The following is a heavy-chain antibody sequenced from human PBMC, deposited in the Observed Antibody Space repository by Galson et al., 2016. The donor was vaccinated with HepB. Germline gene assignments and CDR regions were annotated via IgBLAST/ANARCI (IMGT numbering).Heavy chain of an antibody. CDR1: GGSISSGGYY. CDR2: IYYSGST. Sequence: TLSLTCTVSGGSISSGGYYWSWIRQHPGKGLEWIGYIYYSGSTDYNPSLKSRVIISVDKSKNQFYLNLRSVTPADTAVYYCVRSTDFWRLGYWGQGTLVTVSS. CDR3: VRSTDFWRLGY. V-gene: IGHV4-31*09. J-gene: IGHJ4*02. D-gene: IGHD3-3*01.